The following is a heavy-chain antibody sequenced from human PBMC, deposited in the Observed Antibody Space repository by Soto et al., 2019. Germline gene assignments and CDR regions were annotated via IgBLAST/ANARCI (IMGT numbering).Heavy chain of an antibody. CDR1: GFTSSAYA. CDR3: ARHRDCSASSCPSGHWFDP. V-gene: IGHV3-23*01. J-gene: IGHJ5*02. Sequence: EVQLLESGGGLVQPGGSLRLSCAASGFTSSAYAMTWVRLARGKGLEWVSTLVGSGITFYGDSAKGRFTISRNDSKNTMFLQMSRVRVEDTAIYHCARHRDCSASSCPSGHWFDPWGQGTLVTVSS. CDR2: LVGSGIT. D-gene: IGHD2-2*01.